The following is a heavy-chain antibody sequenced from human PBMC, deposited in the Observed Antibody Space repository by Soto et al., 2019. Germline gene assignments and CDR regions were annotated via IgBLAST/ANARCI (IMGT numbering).Heavy chain of an antibody. J-gene: IGHJ6*02. Sequence: GGSLRLSCAASGFTVSSNYMSWVRQAPGKGLEWVSVIYSGGSTYYADSVKGRFTISRDNSKNTLYLQMNSLRAEDTAVYYCARVHSYGNYYYGMDLWGQGTTVPVSS. CDR2: IYSGGST. D-gene: IGHD5-18*01. CDR1: GFTVSSNY. V-gene: IGHV3-53*01. CDR3: ARVHSYGNYYYGMDL.